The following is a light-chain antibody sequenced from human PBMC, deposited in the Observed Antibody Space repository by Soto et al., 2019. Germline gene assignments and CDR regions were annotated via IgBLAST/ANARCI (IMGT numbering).Light chain of an antibody. CDR2: EGS. J-gene: IGLJ3*02. CDR1: SNDVGSYTL. V-gene: IGLV2-23*01. CDR3: CSYAGRSTWV. Sequence: QSALTQPASVSGSPGQSITISCTGTSNDVGSYTLVSWYQQHPGKAPKLMIDEGSKRPSGVSNRFSGSKSGNTASLTISGLQADDEADYYCCSYAGRSTWVFGGGTQLTVL.